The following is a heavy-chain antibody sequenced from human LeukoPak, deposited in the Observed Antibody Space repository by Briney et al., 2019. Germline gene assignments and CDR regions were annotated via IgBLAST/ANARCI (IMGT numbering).Heavy chain of an antibody. Sequence: SVKVSCKASGGTFSSYAISWVRQAPGQGLEWMGRIIPIFGTANYAQKFQGRVTITTDESASTAYMELSSLRSEDTAVYYCAESSGGEYYFDYWGQGTLVTVSS. J-gene: IGHJ4*02. CDR1: GGTFSSYA. V-gene: IGHV1-69*05. CDR3: AESSGGEYYFDY. CDR2: IIPIFGTA. D-gene: IGHD1-14*01.